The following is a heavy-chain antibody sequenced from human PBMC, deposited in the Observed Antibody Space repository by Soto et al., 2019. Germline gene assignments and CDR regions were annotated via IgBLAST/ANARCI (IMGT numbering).Heavy chain of an antibody. CDR2: INEDGSAK. CDR3: ATNAY. V-gene: IGHV3-7*01. CDR1: GFTFSRNW. Sequence: EVELVESGGGLVQPGESLRLSCVASGFTFSRNWMSWVRQAPGKGPEWVANINEDGSAKSHVDSVKGRFTISRDNAKNSLYLQMYTLRPEDTAVYYCATNAYWGQGILVTVSS. J-gene: IGHJ4*02.